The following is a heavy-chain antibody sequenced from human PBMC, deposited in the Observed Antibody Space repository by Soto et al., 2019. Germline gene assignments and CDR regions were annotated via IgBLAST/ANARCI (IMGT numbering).Heavy chain of an antibody. V-gene: IGHV4-59*01. Sequence: QVQLQESGPGLVKPSETLSLTCSVSGGSMSSYYWNWIRQSPGKGLEWIGYIYYSGNTNYNPSLKSRVTISLDTSKNQVSLKLSSVSSADTAVYYCAGGVTSTLRGCRLDYWGQGTLVTVSS. CDR2: IYYSGNT. CDR3: AGGVTSTLRGCRLDY. CDR1: GGSMSSYY. D-gene: IGHD2-21*02. J-gene: IGHJ4*02.